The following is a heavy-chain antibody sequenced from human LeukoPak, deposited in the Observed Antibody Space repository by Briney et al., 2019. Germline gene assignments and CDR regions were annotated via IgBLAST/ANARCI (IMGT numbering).Heavy chain of an antibody. CDR2: IWYDGSNK. CDR3: AKDRTAALYYFDY. CDR1: GFTFSSYG. J-gene: IGHJ4*02. Sequence: GRSLRLSCAASGFTFSSYGMHWVRQALGKGLEWVAVIWYDGSNKYYADSVKGRFTISRDNSKNTLYLQMNSLRAEDTAVYYCAKDRTAALYYFDYWGQGTLVTVSS. D-gene: IGHD6-13*01. V-gene: IGHV3-33*06.